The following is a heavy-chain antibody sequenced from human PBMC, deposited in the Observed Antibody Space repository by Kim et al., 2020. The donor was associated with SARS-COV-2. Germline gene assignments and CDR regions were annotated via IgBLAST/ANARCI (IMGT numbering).Heavy chain of an antibody. CDR1: GYTFTSYA. V-gene: IGHV1-3*01. J-gene: IGHJ4*02. Sequence: ASVKVSCKASGYTFTSYAMHWVRQAPGQRLEWMGWINAGNGNTKYSQKFQGRVTITRDTSASTAYMELSSLRSEDTAVYYCARVGRYCSGGSCQYFDYWGQGTLVTVSS. CDR3: ARVGRYCSGGSCQYFDY. D-gene: IGHD2-15*01. CDR2: INAGNGNT.